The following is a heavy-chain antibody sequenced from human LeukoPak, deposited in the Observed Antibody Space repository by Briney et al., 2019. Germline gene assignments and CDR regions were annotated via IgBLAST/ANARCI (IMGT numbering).Heavy chain of an antibody. Sequence: SETLSLTCTVSGVPISSYYWSWIRQPAGKGLEWIGRIYTSGSTNYNPSLKSRVTMSVDTSKNQFSLKLSSVTAADTAVYYCARDTYYYDSSGYYRLDYWGQGTLVTVSS. CDR2: IYTSGST. CDR1: GVPISSYY. CDR3: ARDTYYYDSSGYYRLDY. J-gene: IGHJ4*02. D-gene: IGHD3-22*01. V-gene: IGHV4-4*07.